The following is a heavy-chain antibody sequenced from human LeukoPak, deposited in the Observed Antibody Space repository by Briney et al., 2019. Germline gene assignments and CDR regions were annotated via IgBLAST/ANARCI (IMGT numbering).Heavy chain of an antibody. J-gene: IGHJ4*02. V-gene: IGHV1-46*01. CDR2: IYPSETSA. D-gene: IGHD3-16*01. CDR3: AKEGGPPTGDKSGWGGFDY. Sequence: GASVKVSCKASGYTFTNFFIHWVRQAPGQGLEWMALIYPSETSANSAQKFQGRVTVTRDTSTAPVYMELSNLRSEDTGVNDCAKEGGPPTGDKSGWGGFDYWGQGTLVSVSS. CDR1: GYTFTNFF.